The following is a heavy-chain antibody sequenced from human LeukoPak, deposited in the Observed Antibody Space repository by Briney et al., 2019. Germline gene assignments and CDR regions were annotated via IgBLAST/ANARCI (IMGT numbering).Heavy chain of an antibody. CDR1: GGSISTYY. CDR2: IYYSGST. J-gene: IGHJ4*02. D-gene: IGHD3-3*01. CDR3: ARASWEWLPDY. V-gene: IGHV4-59*12. Sequence: SETLSLTCTVSGGSISTYYWSWIRQPPGKGLEWIGYIYYSGSTKYNPSLKSRVTISVDTSKNQFSLKLSSVTAADTAVYYCARASWEWLPDYWGQGTLVTVSS.